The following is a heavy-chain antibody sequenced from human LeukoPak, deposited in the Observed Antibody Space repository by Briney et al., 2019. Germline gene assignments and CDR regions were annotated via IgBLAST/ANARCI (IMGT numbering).Heavy chain of an antibody. CDR2: IIPILGIA. CDR3: ARVPGGSYFSAFDI. Sequence: ASVKVSCKASGGTFSSYAISWVRQAPGQGLEWMGRIIPILGIANYAQKFQGRVTITADKSTSTAYMELSSLRSEDTAVYYCARVPGGSYFSAFDIWAKGQWSPSLQ. J-gene: IGHJ3*02. V-gene: IGHV1-69*04. D-gene: IGHD1-26*01. CDR1: GGTFSSYA.